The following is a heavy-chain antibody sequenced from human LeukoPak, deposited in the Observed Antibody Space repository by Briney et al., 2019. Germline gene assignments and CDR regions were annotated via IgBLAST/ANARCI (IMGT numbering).Heavy chain of an antibody. V-gene: IGHV4-4*07. CDR3: ARCTSTSCYNFDY. Sequence: SETLSLTCTVSGGSMNNDYFTWIRQSAGKGLEWIGHIYTSGTTNCNPSLKSRVTISLDTSKNQFSLKLNSVTAADTAVYYCARCTSTSCYNFDYWGQGALVTVSS. D-gene: IGHD2-2*02. CDR2: IYTSGTT. J-gene: IGHJ4*02. CDR1: GGSMNNDY.